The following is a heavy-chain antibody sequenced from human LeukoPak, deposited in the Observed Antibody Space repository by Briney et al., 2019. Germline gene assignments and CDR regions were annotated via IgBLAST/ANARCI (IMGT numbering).Heavy chain of an antibody. V-gene: IGHV4-39*01. J-gene: IGHJ4*02. Sequence: SETLSLTCTVSGGSTSSSNYYWGWIRQPPGKGLEWIGGIHYSGNTYYNPSLKSRVTISVDTSKNQFSLKLSSVTAADTAVYYCARLGAGPTYYDFRSGYSSFYFDYWGQGTLVTVSS. D-gene: IGHD3-3*01. CDR2: IHYSGNT. CDR3: ARLGAGPTYYDFRSGYSSFYFDY. CDR1: GGSTSSSNYY.